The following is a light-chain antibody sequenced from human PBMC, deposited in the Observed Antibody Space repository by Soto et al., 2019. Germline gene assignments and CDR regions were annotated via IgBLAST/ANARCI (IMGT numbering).Light chain of an antibody. J-gene: IGKJ4*02. Sequence: EVVLTQSPATLYLSPGDTATLSCRASQSVNNFLAWYQQKPGQTPRLLIYDASNRATGIPGRFSGSGSGTAFTLTISSLEPEDFAVYYCQQRSNWTPALRFGGGTKVDIK. CDR2: DAS. V-gene: IGKV3-11*01. CDR3: QQRSNWTPALR. CDR1: QSVNNF.